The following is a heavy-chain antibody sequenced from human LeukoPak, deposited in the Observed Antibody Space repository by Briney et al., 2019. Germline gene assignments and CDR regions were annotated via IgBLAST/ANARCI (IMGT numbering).Heavy chain of an antibody. J-gene: IGHJ4*02. CDR3: AREPTVTTAFDY. D-gene: IGHD4-17*01. V-gene: IGHV3-30-3*01. CDR2: ISYDGSNK. Sequence: RPGGSLRLSCAASGFTFSSYAMHWVRQAPGKGLEWVAVISYDGSNKYYADSVKGRFTISRDNSKSTLYLQMNSLRAEDTAVYYCAREPTVTTAFDYWGQGTLVTVSS. CDR1: GFTFSSYA.